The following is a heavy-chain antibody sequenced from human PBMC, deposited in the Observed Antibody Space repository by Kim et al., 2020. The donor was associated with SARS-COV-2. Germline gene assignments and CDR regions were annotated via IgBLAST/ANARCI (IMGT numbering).Heavy chain of an antibody. CDR1: GYTFTSYG. D-gene: IGHD2-2*01. V-gene: IGHV1-18*01. CDR3: ARWCSSTSCYAVFDY. J-gene: IGHJ4*02. CDR2: ISAYNGNT. Sequence: ASVKVSCKASGYTFTSYGISWVRQAPGQGLEWMGWISAYNGNTNYAQKLQGRVTMTTDTSTSTAYMELRSLRSDDTAVYYCARWCSSTSCYAVFDYWGQGTLVTVSS.